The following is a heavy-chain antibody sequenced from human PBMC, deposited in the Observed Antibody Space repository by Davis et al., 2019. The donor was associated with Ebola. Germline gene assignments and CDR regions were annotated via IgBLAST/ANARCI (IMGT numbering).Heavy chain of an antibody. CDR3: AREVVVVVAANSQYYYGMDV. Sequence: ASVKVSCKASGYTLTKYPINWVRQAPGQGLEWMGMINPNDGRTIYAQKFQGRVTMTRDTSTSTVYMELSSLRSEDTAVYYCAREVVVVVAANSQYYYGMDVWGKGTTVTVSS. V-gene: IGHV1-46*01. J-gene: IGHJ6*04. CDR1: GYTLTKYP. D-gene: IGHD2-15*01. CDR2: INPNDGRT.